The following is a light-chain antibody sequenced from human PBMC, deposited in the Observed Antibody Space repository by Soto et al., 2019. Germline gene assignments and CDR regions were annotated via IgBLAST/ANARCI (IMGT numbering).Light chain of an antibody. J-gene: IGLJ7*01. CDR1: SGHSSYA. CDR2: LNSDGSH. V-gene: IGLV4-69*01. Sequence: QPVLTQSPSASASLGASVKLTCTLSSGHSSYAIAWHQQQPEKGPRYLMKLNSDGSHSKGDGIPDRFSGSSSGAERYLTLSSLQSEDEADYYCQTWGTGIAVFGGGTQLTVL. CDR3: QTWGTGIAV.